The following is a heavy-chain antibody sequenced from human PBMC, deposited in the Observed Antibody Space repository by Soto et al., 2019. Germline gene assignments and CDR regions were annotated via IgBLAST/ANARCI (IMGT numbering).Heavy chain of an antibody. J-gene: IGHJ6*02. CDR2: FDPEDGET. D-gene: IGHD1-26*01. CDR1: GYTLTELS. V-gene: IGHV1-24*01. CDR3: ATVGIVGASYYGMDV. Sequence: ASGKVSWKVSGYTLTELSMHWVRQAPGKGLEWMGGFDPEDGETIYEQKFQGRVTMTEDTSTDTAYMELSSLRSEDTAVYYCATVGIVGASYYGMDVWGQGTTVTVSS.